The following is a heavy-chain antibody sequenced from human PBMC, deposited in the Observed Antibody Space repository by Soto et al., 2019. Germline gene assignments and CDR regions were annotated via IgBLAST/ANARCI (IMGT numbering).Heavy chain of an antibody. V-gene: IGHV1-46*01. CDR3: ARDGWFSALRVPFGMDV. J-gene: IGHJ6*02. CDR1: GYTFINYY. CDR2: INANGGST. Sequence: QVQLVQSGAEVKKPGASVEVSCKASGYTFINYYIHWVRQAPGQGLEWMGIINANGGSTTYAQNCHGRVPMTRNTSTSTVYMGRNSLRSEEPAVYFCARDGWFSALRVPFGMDVWGQGTTVTVSS. D-gene: IGHD3-10*01.